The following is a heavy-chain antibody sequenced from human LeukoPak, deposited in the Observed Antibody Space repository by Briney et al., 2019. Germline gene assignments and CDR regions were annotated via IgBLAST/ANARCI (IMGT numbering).Heavy chain of an antibody. CDR2: ISGTDDNT. Sequence: QPGGSLRPSCGASGFAFSSSTMSWVRQAPGKGLEWVSGISGTDDNTYYADSVKGRFTIFRDNSKDILYLYMSSLRAEDTAMYYCANHPGGSFDYWGQGTLVAVSS. CDR1: GFAFSSST. J-gene: IGHJ4*02. D-gene: IGHD3-16*01. V-gene: IGHV3-23*01. CDR3: ANHPGGSFDY.